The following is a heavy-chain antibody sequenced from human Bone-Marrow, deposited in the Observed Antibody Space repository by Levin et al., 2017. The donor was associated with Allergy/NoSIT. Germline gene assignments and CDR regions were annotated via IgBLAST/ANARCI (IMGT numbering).Heavy chain of an antibody. D-gene: IGHD6-6*01. CDR3: AKDAPLEYSSSSLLHY. CDR1: GFTFSNYG. CDR2: ISYDGSNK. V-gene: IGHV3-30*18. Sequence: GGSLRLSCAASGFTFSNYGMHWVRQAPGKGLEWVAVISYDGSNKYYADSVKGRFTISRDNSKNTLYLQMNSLRAEDTALYYCAKDAPLEYSSSSLLHYWGQGTLVTVSS. J-gene: IGHJ4*02.